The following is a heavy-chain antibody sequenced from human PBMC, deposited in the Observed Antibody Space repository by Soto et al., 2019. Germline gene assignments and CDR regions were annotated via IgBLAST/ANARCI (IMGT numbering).Heavy chain of an antibody. D-gene: IGHD3-22*01. J-gene: IGHJ4*02. CDR1: GYTFTSYY. CDR2: INPSGGST. Sequence: GASVKVSCKASGYTFTSYYMHWVRQAPGQGLEWMGIINPSGGSTSYAQKFQGRVTMTRDTSTSTVYMELSSLRSEDTAVYYCARDFGDYYDSSGSSPGYYFDYWGQGTLVTVSS. V-gene: IGHV1-46*03. CDR3: ARDFGDYYDSSGSSPGYYFDY.